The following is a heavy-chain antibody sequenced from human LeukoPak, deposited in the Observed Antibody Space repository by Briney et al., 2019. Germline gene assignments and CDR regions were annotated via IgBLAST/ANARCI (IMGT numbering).Heavy chain of an antibody. D-gene: IGHD3-22*01. Sequence: ASVKVSCKASGYTFTSYGISWVRQAPGQGLEWMGRISAYNGNTNYAQKLQGRVTMTTDTSTSTAYMELRSLRSDDTAVYYCARAGTYYYDSSGSDYWGQGTLVTVSS. CDR2: ISAYNGNT. CDR1: GYTFTSYG. J-gene: IGHJ4*02. V-gene: IGHV1-18*01. CDR3: ARAGTYYYDSSGSDY.